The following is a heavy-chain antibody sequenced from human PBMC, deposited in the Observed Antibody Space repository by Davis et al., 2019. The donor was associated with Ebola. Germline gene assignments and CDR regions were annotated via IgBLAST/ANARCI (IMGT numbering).Heavy chain of an antibody. Sequence: PGGSLRLSCAASGFMFSSCGMNWVRQAPGKGLEWVSGIGVSGGTTYADSVKGRFTISRDNSKNTLYLQMNSLRAEDTAMYYCAKRPSVTTRASYYYYYGMDVWGQGTTVTVSS. D-gene: IGHD4-17*01. V-gene: IGHV3-23*01. CDR2: IGVSGGTT. J-gene: IGHJ6*02. CDR3: AKRPSVTTRASYYYYYGMDV. CDR1: GFMFSSCG.